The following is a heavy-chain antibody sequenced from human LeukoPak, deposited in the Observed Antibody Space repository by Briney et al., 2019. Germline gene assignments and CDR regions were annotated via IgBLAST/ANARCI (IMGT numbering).Heavy chain of an antibody. D-gene: IGHD6-19*01. CDR3: ARHDGGWYRSDY. CDR1: GYTFTSYG. CDR2: ISGYNGKT. J-gene: IGHJ4*01. V-gene: IGHV1-18*01. Sequence: ASVKVSCRAAGYTFTSYGISWVRQAPGQGLEWMGWISGYNGKTLYAQKVQDRVTLTTDTSTNIAYMELRSLRSDDTAVYYCARHDGGWYRSDYWGQEPWSPSPQ.